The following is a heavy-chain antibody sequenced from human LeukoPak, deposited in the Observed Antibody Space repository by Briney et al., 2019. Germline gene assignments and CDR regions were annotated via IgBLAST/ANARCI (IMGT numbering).Heavy chain of an antibody. CDR1: GFTFSSYG. D-gene: IGHD5-18*01. CDR3: AKAHTAMSPFDY. CDR2: ISYDGSNK. V-gene: IGHV3-30*18. Sequence: GGSLRPSCVASGFTFSSYGMHWVRQAPGKGLEWVAVISYDGSNKYYADSVKGRFTISRDNSKNTLYLQMNSLRAEDTAVYYCAKAHTAMSPFDYWGQGTLVTVSS. J-gene: IGHJ4*02.